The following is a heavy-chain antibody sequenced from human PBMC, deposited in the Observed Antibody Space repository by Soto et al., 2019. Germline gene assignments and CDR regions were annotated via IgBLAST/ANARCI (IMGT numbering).Heavy chain of an antibody. CDR1: GGTFSNDL. CDR3: VRDSPIGSTYSGYDGIDY. J-gene: IGHJ4*02. Sequence: QVQLVQSGAEVKKPGSSVKVSCKASGGTFSNDLITWVRQAPGQGLEWMGRIIPLLDIANYAQKFQGRVTITADKSTSTAYMELNSLRSEDTAVYYCVRDSPIGSTYSGYDGIDYWGQGTLVTVSS. D-gene: IGHD5-12*01. CDR2: IIPLLDIA. V-gene: IGHV1-69*04.